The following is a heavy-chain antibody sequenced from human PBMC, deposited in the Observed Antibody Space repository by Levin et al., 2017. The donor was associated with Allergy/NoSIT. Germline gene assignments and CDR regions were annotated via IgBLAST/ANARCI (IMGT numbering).Heavy chain of an antibody. Sequence: GESLKISCAASGFTFSSYPMSWVRQAPGKGLEWVSAISASGDNTYYADSVEGRFTISRDNSKKTLNLQMNSLRAEDTAIYYCAKVGGPSYYYYSGMDVWGQGTTVTVSS. V-gene: IGHV3-23*01. J-gene: IGHJ6*02. CDR1: GFTFSSYP. D-gene: IGHD3-10*01. CDR2: ISASGDNT. CDR3: AKVGGPSYYYYSGMDV.